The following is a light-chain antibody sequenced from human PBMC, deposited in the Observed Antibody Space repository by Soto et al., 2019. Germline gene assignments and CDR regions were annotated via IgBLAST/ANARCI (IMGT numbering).Light chain of an antibody. J-gene: IGLJ1*01. CDR3: SSYTISNTLPFV. V-gene: IGLV2-14*01. CDR2: EVT. Sequence: QSVLTQPASVSGSPGQSITISCTGTRRDVGGYNYVSWYQQYPGKSPKLLIYEVTHRPSGVSNRFSGSKSGNTASPTISGLQAEDEADYYCSSYTISNTLPFVFGTGTKGTVL. CDR1: RRDVGGYNY.